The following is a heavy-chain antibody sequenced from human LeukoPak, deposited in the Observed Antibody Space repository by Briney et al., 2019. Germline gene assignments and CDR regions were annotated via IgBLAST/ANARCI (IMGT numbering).Heavy chain of an antibody. J-gene: IGHJ4*02. CDR2: ISGRGGST. CDR1: GFTFSTYT. D-gene: IGHD3-10*01. V-gene: IGHV3-23*01. Sequence: GGSLRLSCGASGFTFSTYTMRWVRQAPGKGLAWVSRISGRGGSTYYADSVKGRFTITRDNAKNTLGLEMHSLRADDTTIYHCSKKRTAGYYRGPSDYWSQGTLVTVSS. CDR3: SKKRTAGYYRGPSDY.